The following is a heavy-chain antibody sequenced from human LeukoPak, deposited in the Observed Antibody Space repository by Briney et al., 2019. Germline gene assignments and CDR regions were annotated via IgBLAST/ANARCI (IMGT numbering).Heavy chain of an antibody. Sequence: PGGSLRLSCAASGFTFSGYAMSWVRQAPGKGLEWVSAISASGGSTYYADSVKGRFTISRDNSKNTLHLQMNSLSAEDTAVYYCAKRSFDWLYYFDYWGQGTLVTVSS. V-gene: IGHV3-23*01. J-gene: IGHJ4*02. CDR2: ISASGGST. CDR1: GFTFSGYA. D-gene: IGHD3-9*01. CDR3: AKRSFDWLYYFDY.